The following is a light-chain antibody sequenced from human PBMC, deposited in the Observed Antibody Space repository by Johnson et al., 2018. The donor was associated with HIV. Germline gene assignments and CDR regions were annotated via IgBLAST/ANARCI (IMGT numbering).Light chain of an antibody. Sequence: QAVLTQPPSVSAAPRQKVTISCSGSSSNIGNNYVSWYQHLPGTAPQLLIYENNKRPSGIPDRFSGSKSGTSATLGITGLQTGDEADYYCGTWDSSLSAGVFGTGTKVTVL. J-gene: IGLJ1*01. CDR3: GTWDSSLSAGV. CDR2: ENN. CDR1: SSNIGNNY. V-gene: IGLV1-51*01.